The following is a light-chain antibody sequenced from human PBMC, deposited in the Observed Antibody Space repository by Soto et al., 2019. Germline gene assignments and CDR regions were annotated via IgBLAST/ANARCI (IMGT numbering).Light chain of an antibody. Sequence: EIVMTQSPATLSVSPGERATLSCRASQNIVSNLAWYQQKPGQAPRLLIYGTSSRATGIPDRFSGSGSGTDFTLTISRLEPEDFAVYYCQQYGNSPITFGQGTRLEIK. CDR2: GTS. V-gene: IGKV3-20*01. CDR3: QQYGNSPIT. J-gene: IGKJ5*01. CDR1: QNIVSN.